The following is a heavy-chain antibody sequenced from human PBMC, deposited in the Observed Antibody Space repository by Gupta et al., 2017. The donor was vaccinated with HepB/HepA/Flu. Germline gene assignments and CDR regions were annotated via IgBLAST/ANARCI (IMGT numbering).Heavy chain of an antibody. CDR3: ARQRAVAGPADDNWFDP. V-gene: IGHV1-46*01. CDR1: GYTFTSHY. J-gene: IGHJ5*02. CDR2: INPSGGST. Sequence: ASVKVSCKASGYTFTSHYMHWVRQAPGQGLEWMGIINPSGGSTSYAQKFQGRVTMTRDTSTSTVYMELSSLRSEDTAVYYCARQRAVAGPADDNWFDPGGQGTLVTVSS. D-gene: IGHD6-19*01.